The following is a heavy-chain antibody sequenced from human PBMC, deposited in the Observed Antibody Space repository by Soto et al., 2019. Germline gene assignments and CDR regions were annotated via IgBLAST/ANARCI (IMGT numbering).Heavy chain of an antibody. D-gene: IGHD5-12*01. J-gene: IGHJ4*02. CDR2: IYHRGST. CDR3: AGGPGVARNY. Sequence: QLQLQESGSGLVKPSQTLSLTCAVSGGSISSGGYSWSWIRQPPGKGLEWIGYIYHRGSTYYNPSIERRVTISVDRSKNQSSLKLSSVTAADTAVYYCAGGPGVARNYWGQGTLVTVSS. CDR1: GGSISSGGYS. V-gene: IGHV4-30-2*01.